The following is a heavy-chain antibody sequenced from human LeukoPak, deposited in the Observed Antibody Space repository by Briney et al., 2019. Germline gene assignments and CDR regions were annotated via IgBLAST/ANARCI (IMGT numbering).Heavy chain of an antibody. CDR2: ISSSGSTI. Sequence: GGSLRLSCTASGFTFGDYAMTWFRQAPGKGLEWVSYISSSGSTIYYADSVKGRFTISRDNAKNSLYLQMNSLRAEDTAVYYCAMSSIAARQRAFDIWGQGTMVTVSS. CDR3: AMSSIAARQRAFDI. CDR1: GFTFGDYA. J-gene: IGHJ3*02. V-gene: IGHV3-11*04. D-gene: IGHD6-6*01.